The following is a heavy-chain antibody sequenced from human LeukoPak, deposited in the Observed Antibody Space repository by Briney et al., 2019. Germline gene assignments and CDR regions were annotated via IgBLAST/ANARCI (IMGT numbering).Heavy chain of an antibody. CDR3: ARNYEFWSFDY. CDR1: GYTFTGYY. D-gene: IGHD3-3*01. J-gene: IGHJ4*02. CDR2: INPNSGGT. Sequence: ASVKVSCKASGYTFTGYYVHWVRQAHGQGLEWMGWINPNSGGTNYAQKFQGRVTLTRDTSISTAYMEVNRLRSDDTALYYCARNYEFWSFDYWGQGTLVIVSS. V-gene: IGHV1-2*02.